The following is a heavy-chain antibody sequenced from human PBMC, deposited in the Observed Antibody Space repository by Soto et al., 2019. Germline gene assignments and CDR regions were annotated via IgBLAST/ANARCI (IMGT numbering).Heavy chain of an antibody. V-gene: IGHV1-69*02. Sequence: QVQLVQSGAEVKKPGSSVKVSCKASGGTFSSYTISWVRQAPGQGLEWMGRIIPILGIANYAQKFQGRVTITADKSTSTAYMELSSLRSEDTAVYYCASSHYYDSSGGADTDYWGQGTLVTVSS. CDR3: ASSHYYDSSGGADTDY. J-gene: IGHJ4*02. CDR1: GGTFSSYT. CDR2: IIPILGIA. D-gene: IGHD3-22*01.